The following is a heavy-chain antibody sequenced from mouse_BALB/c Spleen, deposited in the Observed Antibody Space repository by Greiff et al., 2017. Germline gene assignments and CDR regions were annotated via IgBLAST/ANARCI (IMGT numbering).Heavy chain of an antibody. CDR1: GFTFSSYG. CDR2: INSNGGST. Sequence: EVQGVESGGGLVQPGGSLKLSCAASGFTFSSYGMSWVRQTPDKRLELVATINSNGGSTYYPDSVKGRFTISRDNAKNTLYLQMSSLKSEDTAMYYCARDNGNSFDYWGQGTTLTVSS. J-gene: IGHJ2*01. CDR3: ARDNGNSFDY. V-gene: IGHV5-6-3*01. D-gene: IGHD2-1*01.